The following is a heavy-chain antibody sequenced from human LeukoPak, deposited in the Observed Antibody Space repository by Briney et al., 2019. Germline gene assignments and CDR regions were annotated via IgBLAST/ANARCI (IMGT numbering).Heavy chain of an antibody. V-gene: IGHV3-7*05. CDR3: AREGFDSYGTTKDAFDV. Sequence: PGGSLRLSCAASGFTFSSSWMSWVRQAPGKGLEWVAAINQDGSEKYYVDSVKGRFTISRDNAKNSLYLQMNSLRAEDTAVYYCAREGFDSYGTTKDAFDVWGQGTMVTVSS. CDR2: INQDGSEK. CDR1: GFTFSSSW. D-gene: IGHD5-18*01. J-gene: IGHJ3*01.